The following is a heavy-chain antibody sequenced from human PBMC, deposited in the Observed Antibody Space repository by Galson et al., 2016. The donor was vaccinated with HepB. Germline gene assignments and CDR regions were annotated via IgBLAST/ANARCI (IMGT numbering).Heavy chain of an antibody. CDR3: AQAPVSEYSGLYTESGVFDI. CDR2: IYWDDDK. V-gene: IGHV2-5*02. J-gene: IGHJ3*02. Sequence: PALVKPTQTLTLTCTFSGFSLTTSGEGVGWIRQPPGKALEWVALIYWDDDKRYSPSLKSRLTITKDTTKNRVDLKMTNMDPLDTAKYYCAQAPVSEYSGLYTESGVFDIWGQGTMVTVSS. D-gene: IGHD5-12*01. CDR1: GFSLTTSGEG.